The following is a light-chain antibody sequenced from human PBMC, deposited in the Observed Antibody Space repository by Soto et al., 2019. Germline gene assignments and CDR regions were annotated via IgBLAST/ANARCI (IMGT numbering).Light chain of an antibody. J-gene: IGLJ1*01. CDR1: SSDVGRYNY. CDR2: EVS. V-gene: IGLV2-14*01. CDR3: SSYTSSTTYV. Sequence: QSVLTQPASVSGSPGQSITIPCTGTSSDVGRYNYVSWYQQHPGKAPKLMIYEVSNRPSGVSDRFSGSKSGNTDSLTISGLQAENEADYYCSSYTSSTTYVFGTGTKVTVL.